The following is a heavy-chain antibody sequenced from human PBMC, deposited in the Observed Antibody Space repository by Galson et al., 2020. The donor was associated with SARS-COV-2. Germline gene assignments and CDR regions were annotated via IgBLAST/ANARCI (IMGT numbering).Heavy chain of an antibody. Sequence: SETLSLTCTVPGGSVSSSPYYWGWIRQPPGKGLEWVGYIYFSGDTYYNPSLQSRVTISVDTSKNQFSLKLTSLTAADTAVYYCARHEDWGSHIDYWGQGTLVTVSS. CDR3: ARHEDWGSHIDY. CDR2: IYFSGDT. J-gene: IGHJ4*02. V-gene: IGHV4-39*01. CDR1: GGSVSSSPYY. D-gene: IGHD7-27*01.